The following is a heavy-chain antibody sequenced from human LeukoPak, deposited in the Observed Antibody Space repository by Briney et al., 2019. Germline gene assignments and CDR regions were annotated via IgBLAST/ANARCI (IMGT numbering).Heavy chain of an antibody. J-gene: IGHJ5*02. V-gene: IGHV3-30*02. D-gene: IGHD3-10*01. Sequence: PGGSLRLSCAASGFTFSSYGMHWVRQAPGKGLEWVAFIRYDGSNKYYADSVKGRFTISRDNSKNTLYLQMNNLRAEDTAVYYCAKAPRGFQWFVESWGQGILVTVSS. CDR1: GFTFSSYG. CDR3: AKAPRGFQWFVES. CDR2: IRYDGSNK.